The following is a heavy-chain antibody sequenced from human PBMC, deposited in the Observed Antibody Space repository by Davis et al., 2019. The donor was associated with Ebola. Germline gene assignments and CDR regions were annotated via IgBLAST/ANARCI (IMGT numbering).Heavy chain of an antibody. CDR2: IKQDGSEK. CDR3: ARDRDIVVVAATRGCSDY. CDR1: GFTFSSYW. D-gene: IGHD2-15*01. J-gene: IGHJ4*02. V-gene: IGHV3-7*01. Sequence: GESLKISCAASGFTFSSYWMSWVRQAPGKGLEWVANIKQDGSEKYYVDSVKGRFTISRDNAKNSLYLQMNSLRAEDTAVYYCARDRDIVVVAATRGCSDYWGQGTLVTVSS.